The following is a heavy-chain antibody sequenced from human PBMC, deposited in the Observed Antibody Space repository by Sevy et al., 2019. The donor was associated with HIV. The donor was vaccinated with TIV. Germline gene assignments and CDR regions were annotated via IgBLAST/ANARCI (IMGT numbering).Heavy chain of an antibody. J-gene: IGHJ6*02. D-gene: IGHD3-22*01. CDR3: ARRGYYDSSGYYTYGMDV. CDR1: GYSLTNYW. CDR2: IYPGDSDT. Sequence: GESLKISCKGSGYSLTNYWIGWVRQMPGKGLEWMGMIYPGDSDTRYSPSFQGQVTISANKSISTAYLQWSSLKASDTAMYYCARRGYYDSSGYYTYGMDVWGQGTTVTVSS. V-gene: IGHV5-51*01.